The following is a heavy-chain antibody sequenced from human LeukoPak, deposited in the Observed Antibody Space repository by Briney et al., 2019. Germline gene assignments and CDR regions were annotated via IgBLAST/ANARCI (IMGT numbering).Heavy chain of an antibody. CDR3: AGGYSSGWCDY. CDR2: IYYSGST. CDR1: GGSISSYY. J-gene: IGHJ4*02. Sequence: SSETLSLTCTVSGGSISSYYWSWIRQPPGKGLEWIGYIYYSGSTNYNPSLKSRVTISVDTSKNQFSLKLSSVTAADTAVYYCAGGYSSGWCDYWGQGTLVTVSS. D-gene: IGHD6-19*01. V-gene: IGHV4-59*08.